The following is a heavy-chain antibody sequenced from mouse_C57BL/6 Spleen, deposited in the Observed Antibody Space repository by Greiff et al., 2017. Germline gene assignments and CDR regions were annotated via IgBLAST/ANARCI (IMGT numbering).Heavy chain of an antibody. D-gene: IGHD2-2*01. J-gene: IGHJ2*01. CDR3: ARRMVTDYFDY. CDR1: GYTFTSYG. V-gene: IGHV1-81*01. CDR2: IYPRSGNT. Sequence: QVQLKQSGAELARPGASVKLSCKASGYTFTSYGISWVKQRTGQGLEWIGEIYPRSGNTYYNEKFKGKATLTADKSSSTAYMELRSLTSEDSAVYFCARRMVTDYFDYWGQGTTLTVSS.